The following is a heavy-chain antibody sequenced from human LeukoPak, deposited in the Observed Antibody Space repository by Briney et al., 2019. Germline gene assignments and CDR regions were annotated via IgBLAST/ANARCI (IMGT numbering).Heavy chain of an antibody. V-gene: IGHV1-8*02. J-gene: IGHJ6*03. D-gene: IGHD3-9*01. CDR3: ARGIGVVDILTFYYYYMDV. Sequence: ASVKVSCKASGYTFTSYGISWVRQATGQGLEWMGWMNPNSGNTGYAQKFQGRVTMTRNTSISTAYMELSSLRSEDTAVYYCARGIGVVDILTFYYYYMDVWGKGTTVTISS. CDR1: GYTFTSYG. CDR2: MNPNSGNT.